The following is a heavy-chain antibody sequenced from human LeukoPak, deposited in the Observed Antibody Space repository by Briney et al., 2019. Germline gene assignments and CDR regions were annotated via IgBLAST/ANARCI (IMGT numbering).Heavy chain of an antibody. Sequence: LSLTCTVSGGSISSGGYYWSWIRQHPGKGLEWLSGISGSGNGTYYADSVKGRFIISRDNSKNMVYLQMNSLTVEDTATYYCAKRTMSAFDSWGQGTLLIVSS. CDR1: GGSISSGGYY. V-gene: IGHV3-23*01. J-gene: IGHJ4*02. D-gene: IGHD5-24*01. CDR3: AKRTMSAFDS. CDR2: ISGSGNGT.